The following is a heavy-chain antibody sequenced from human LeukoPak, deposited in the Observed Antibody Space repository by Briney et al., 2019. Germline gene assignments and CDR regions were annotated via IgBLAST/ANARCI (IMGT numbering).Heavy chain of an antibody. Sequence: SETLSLTCTVFGGSISSYYWSWIRQPPGKGLEWIGYIYYSGSTNYNPSLKSRVTISVDTSKNQFSLKLSSVTAADTAVYYCARDAGSGSLSQFDYRGQGTLVTVSS. D-gene: IGHD3-10*01. CDR3: ARDAGSGSLSQFDY. CDR2: IYYSGST. CDR1: GGSISSYY. J-gene: IGHJ4*02. V-gene: IGHV4-59*01.